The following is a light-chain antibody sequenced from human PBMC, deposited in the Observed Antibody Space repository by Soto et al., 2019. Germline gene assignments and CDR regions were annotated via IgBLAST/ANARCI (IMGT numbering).Light chain of an antibody. CDR3: QVWDSSSDHPV. J-gene: IGLJ2*01. Sequence: SYELTQPPSGSVAPGKTARITCGGNNIGSKSVHWYQQKPGQAPVLVIYYDSDRPSGIPERFSGSTSGNTATLTISRVEAGDEADYYCQVWDSSSDHPVFGGGTKVTVL. CDR2: YDS. CDR1: NIGSKS. V-gene: IGLV3-21*04.